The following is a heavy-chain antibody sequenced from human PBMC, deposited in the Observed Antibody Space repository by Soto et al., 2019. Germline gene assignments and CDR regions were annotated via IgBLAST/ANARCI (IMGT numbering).Heavy chain of an antibody. Sequence: EVQLVESGGGLIQPGGSLRLSCEASGFTVSSNYMSWVHQAPGKGLEWVSVIYSGGRTYYADSVKGRFTISRDNSKNTLYLQMNSLRAEDTAIYYCARSGGNSSGYGGVYWGQGTLVTVSS. CDR2: IYSGGRT. D-gene: IGHD5-18*01. J-gene: IGHJ4*02. CDR1: GFTVSSNY. V-gene: IGHV3-53*01. CDR3: ARSGGNSSGYGGVY.